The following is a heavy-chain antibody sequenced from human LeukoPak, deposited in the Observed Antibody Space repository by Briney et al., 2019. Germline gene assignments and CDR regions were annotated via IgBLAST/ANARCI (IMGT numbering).Heavy chain of an antibody. CDR3: AKDRSDIFDAFDI. J-gene: IGHJ3*02. V-gene: IGHV3-23*01. D-gene: IGHD3-9*01. CDR2: ISGSGGST. Sequence: PGGSLRLSCAASGFTFSSYAMSWVRQAPGKGLEWVSAISGSGGSTYYADSVKGRFTISRDNSKNTLYLQMNSLRAKDTAVYYCAKDRSDIFDAFDIWGQGTMVTVSS. CDR1: GFTFSSYA.